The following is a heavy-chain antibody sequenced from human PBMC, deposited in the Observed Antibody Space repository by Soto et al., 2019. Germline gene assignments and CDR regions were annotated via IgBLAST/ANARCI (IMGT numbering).Heavy chain of an antibody. Sequence: ASVKVSCKASGYTFTSYDINWVLQATGQGLEWMGWMNPNSGNTGYAQKFQGRVTMTRNTSISTAYMELSSLRSEDTAVYYCVTASSLPDGSSPSCPNAFDIWGQGTMVTVAS. CDR2: MNPNSGNT. J-gene: IGHJ3*02. V-gene: IGHV1-8*01. D-gene: IGHD2-2*01. CDR3: VTASSLPDGSSPSCPNAFDI. CDR1: GYTFTSYD.